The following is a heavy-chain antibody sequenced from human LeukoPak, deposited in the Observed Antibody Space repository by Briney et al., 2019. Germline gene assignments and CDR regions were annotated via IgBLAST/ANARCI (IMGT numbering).Heavy chain of an antibody. CDR3: ARVGRYSGSYLPPIEDV. V-gene: IGHV1-69*01. D-gene: IGHD1-26*01. CDR2: IIPIFGTA. CDR1: GGTFSSYA. J-gene: IGHJ6*02. Sequence: SVKVSCKASGGTFSSYAISWVRPAPGQGLEWMGGIIPIFGTANYAQKFQGRVAITADESTSTAYMELSSLRSEDTAVYYCARVGRYSGSYLPPIEDVWGQGTTVTVSS.